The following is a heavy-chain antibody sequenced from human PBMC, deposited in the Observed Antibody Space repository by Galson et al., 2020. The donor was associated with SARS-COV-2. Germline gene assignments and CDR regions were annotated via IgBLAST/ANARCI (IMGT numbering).Heavy chain of an antibody. Sequence: SETLSLTCTVSGGSITSRGYYWTWIRQHPEKGLEWIGYISYSGSTSYNPSLKSRVTISLDTSKNQFSLELTSVTAADTALYYCASQPYHVTAYVAVFDYWGQGTLLTVSS. V-gene: IGHV4-31*03. CDR3: ASQPYHVTAYVAVFDY. CDR1: GGSITSRGYY. D-gene: IGHD5-18*01. J-gene: IGHJ4*02. CDR2: ISYSGST.